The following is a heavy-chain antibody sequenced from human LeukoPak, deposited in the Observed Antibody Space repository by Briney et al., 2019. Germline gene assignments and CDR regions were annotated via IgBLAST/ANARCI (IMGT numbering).Heavy chain of an antibody. J-gene: IGHJ4*02. CDR1: GVTTSSYS. V-gene: IGHV3-21*01. CDR2: ISSSSSYI. Sequence: GGALRLSCAASGVTTSSYSMNWVRQAPGRGLEWVSSISSSSSYIYYADSVRGGFTISRENAKNSLYLQKNSVRAEDTAVYYCARDSSPDSSGYWRPPGWGQGTLVTVSS. CDR3: ARDSSPDSSGYWRPPG. D-gene: IGHD3-22*01.